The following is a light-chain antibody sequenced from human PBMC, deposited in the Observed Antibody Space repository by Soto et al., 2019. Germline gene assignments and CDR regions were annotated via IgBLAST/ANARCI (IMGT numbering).Light chain of an antibody. J-gene: IGKJ2*01. Sequence: DIQMTQSPSSLSASVGDRVTIACRATQSITSYLNWYQHKPGKAPKLLIYAASSLQSGVPSRFSGRGSGTDFTLTISSLQPDDFATYYCQQSFSTPHTFGQGTKLEIK. CDR2: AAS. V-gene: IGKV1-39*01. CDR3: QQSFSTPHT. CDR1: QSITSY.